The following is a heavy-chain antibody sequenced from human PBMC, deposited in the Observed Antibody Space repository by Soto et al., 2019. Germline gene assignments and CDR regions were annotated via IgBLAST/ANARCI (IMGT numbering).Heavy chain of an antibody. J-gene: IGHJ4*02. V-gene: IGHV3-11*05. CDR2: ISTTGSYT. D-gene: IGHD1-26*01. CDR1: GFTFNDYY. Sequence: QVQLVESGGGLVKPGGSLRLSCAASGFTFNDYYMTWFRQAPGKGLEWLSCISTTGSYTNYADSVKGRFTISRDNAENSLFLQMYSLRDEDTAVYYCARIVGARLNDYWGQGTLVTVSS. CDR3: ARIVGARLNDY.